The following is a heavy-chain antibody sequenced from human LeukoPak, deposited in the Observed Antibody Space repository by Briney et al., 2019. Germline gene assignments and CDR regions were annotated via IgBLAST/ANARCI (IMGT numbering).Heavy chain of an antibody. Sequence: SVTVSCKASGGTFSSYAISWVRQAPGQGLEWMGGIIPIFGTANYAQKFQGRVTITADKSTSTAYMELCSLRSEDTAVYYCAAGATATRIYYYYGMDVWGKGTTVTVSS. J-gene: IGHJ6*04. D-gene: IGHD3-3*02. CDR1: GGTFSSYA. CDR3: AAGATATRIYYYYGMDV. V-gene: IGHV1-69*06. CDR2: IIPIFGTA.